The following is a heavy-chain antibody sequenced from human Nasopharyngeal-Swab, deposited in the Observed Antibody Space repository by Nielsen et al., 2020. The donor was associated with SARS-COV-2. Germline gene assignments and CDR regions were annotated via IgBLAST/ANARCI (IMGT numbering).Heavy chain of an antibody. CDR1: GGTFSSYA. D-gene: IGHD5-18*01. J-gene: IGHJ4*02. Sequence: SVKVSCKASGGTFSSYAISWVRQAPGQGLEWMGGIIPIFGTANYAQKFQGRVTITADESTSTAYMELSSLRSEDTAVYYCALGYSYGYRYFDYWGQGTLVTVSS. CDR2: IIPIFGTA. V-gene: IGHV1-69*13. CDR3: ALGYSYGYRYFDY.